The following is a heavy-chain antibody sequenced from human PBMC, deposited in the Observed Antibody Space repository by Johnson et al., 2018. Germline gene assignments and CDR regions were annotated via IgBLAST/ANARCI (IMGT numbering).Heavy chain of an antibody. CDR3: AKAVGYCSSTSCRTPYYYGMDV. J-gene: IGHJ6*02. Sequence: QVQLVESGGGVVQPGRSLRLSCVASGFTFSSYGMHWVRQAPGKGLEWVAVIWYDGSNKYYADSVKGRFTISRDNSKNTLYLQMNSLRAEDTAVYYCAKAVGYCSSTSCRTPYYYGMDVWGQGTTVTVSS. CDR1: GFTFSSYG. V-gene: IGHV3-33*06. D-gene: IGHD2-2*01. CDR2: IWYDGSNK.